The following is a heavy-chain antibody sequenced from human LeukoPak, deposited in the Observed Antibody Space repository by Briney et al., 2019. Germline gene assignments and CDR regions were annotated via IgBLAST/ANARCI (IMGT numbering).Heavy chain of an antibody. CDR3: ARAPITMIVYFDY. CDR2: ISGSGGST. Sequence: GGSLRLSCAASGFTFSSYGMSWVRQAPGKGLEWVSAISGSGGSTYYADSVKGRFTISRDNSKNTLYLQMNSLRAEDTAVYYCARAPITMIVYFDYWGQGTLLTVSS. V-gene: IGHV3-23*01. D-gene: IGHD3-22*01. J-gene: IGHJ4*02. CDR1: GFTFSSYG.